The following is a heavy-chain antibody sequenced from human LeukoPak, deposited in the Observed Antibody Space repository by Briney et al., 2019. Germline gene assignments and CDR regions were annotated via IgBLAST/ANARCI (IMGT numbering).Heavy chain of an antibody. CDR2: IIPTFGTA. CDR3: ASSDSSGYYYVLGDAFDI. CDR1: GGTFSSYA. V-gene: IGHV1-69*13. D-gene: IGHD3-22*01. Sequence: ASVKVSCKASGGTFSSYAISWVRQAPGQGLEWMGGIIPTFGTANYAQKFQGRVTITADESTSTAYMELSSLRSEDTAVYYCASSDSSGYYYVLGDAFDIWGQGTMVTVSS. J-gene: IGHJ3*02.